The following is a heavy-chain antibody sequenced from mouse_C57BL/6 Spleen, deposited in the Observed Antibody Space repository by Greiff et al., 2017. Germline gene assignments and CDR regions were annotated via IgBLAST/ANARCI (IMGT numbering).Heavy chain of an antibody. V-gene: IGHV1-15*01. CDR1: GYTFTDYE. Sequence: VQGVESGAELVRPGASVTLSCKASGYTFTDYEMHWVKQTPVHGLEWIGAIDPETGGTAYNQKFKGKAILTADKSSSTAYMELRSLTSEDSAVYYCTRGYYGFDYWGQGTTLTVSS. J-gene: IGHJ2*01. CDR2: IDPETGGT. D-gene: IGHD1-1*01. CDR3: TRGYYGFDY.